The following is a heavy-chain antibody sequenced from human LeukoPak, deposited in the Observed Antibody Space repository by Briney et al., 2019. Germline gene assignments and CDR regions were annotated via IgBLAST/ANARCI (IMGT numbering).Heavy chain of an antibody. CDR1: GFTFDDYG. V-gene: IGHV3-20*01. J-gene: IGHJ3*02. CDR2: INWNGGST. CDR3: ERAFMTHYAFNI. Sequence: GGSLRLSCAASGFTFDDYGMSWVRQAPGKGLEWVSGINWNGGSTGYADSVKGRFTISRDNAKNSLYLQMNSLRAEDTALYHCERAFMTHYAFNIWGQGTMVTASS.